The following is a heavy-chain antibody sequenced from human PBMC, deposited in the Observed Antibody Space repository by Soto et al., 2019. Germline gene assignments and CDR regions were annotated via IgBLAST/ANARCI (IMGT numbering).Heavy chain of an antibody. CDR2: TYYRSKWYN. Sequence: PSQTLSLTCAISGDSVSSNSAAWNWIRQSPSRGLEWLGRTYYRSKWYNDYAVSVKSRITINPDTSKNQFSLQLNSVTPEDTAVYYCAREYCSGGSCYPPYWDYFDYWGQGTLVTVSS. J-gene: IGHJ4*02. D-gene: IGHD2-15*01. V-gene: IGHV6-1*01. CDR1: GDSVSSNSAA. CDR3: AREYCSGGSCYPPYWDYFDY.